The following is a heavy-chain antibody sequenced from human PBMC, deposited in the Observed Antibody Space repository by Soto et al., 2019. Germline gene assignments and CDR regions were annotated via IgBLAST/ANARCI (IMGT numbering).Heavy chain of an antibody. CDR1: GFTFRSFT. Sequence: LRRSCAACGFTFRSFTINWVRQSPGKGLEWVSTISSNSAYIYYTDALRGRFTISRDNAKNSLHLQMNSLRAEDTAVYYCTRDASRDSSARGWFDPWGPGTLVTVSS. D-gene: IGHD6-13*01. CDR3: TRDASRDSSARGWFDP. J-gene: IGHJ5*02. V-gene: IGHV3-21*01. CDR2: ISSNSAYI.